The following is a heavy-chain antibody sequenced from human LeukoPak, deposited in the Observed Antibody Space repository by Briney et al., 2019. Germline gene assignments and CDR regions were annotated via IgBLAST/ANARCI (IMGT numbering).Heavy chain of an antibody. CDR1: GGSINSGSSY. CDR3: ARGVRSSSWYVLFDY. J-gene: IGHJ4*02. Sequence: SQTLSLTCTVSGGSINSGSSYWTWIRQPAGKGLEWIGRIYTSGTTNYNPSLKSRVTISVDTSKNQFSLKLSSVTAADTAVYYCARGVRSSSWYVLFDYWGQGTLVTVSS. CDR2: IYTSGTT. D-gene: IGHD6-13*01. V-gene: IGHV4-61*02.